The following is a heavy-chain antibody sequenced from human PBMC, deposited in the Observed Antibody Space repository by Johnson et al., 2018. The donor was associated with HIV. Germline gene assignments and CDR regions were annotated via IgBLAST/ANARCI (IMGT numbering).Heavy chain of an antibody. CDR1: GFTFSTYS. CDR3: ARESGWGHDAFDI. CDR2: ISYDGNNN. J-gene: IGHJ3*02. Sequence: QVQLVEPGGGVVQPGRSLTLPCAASGFTFSTYSMHWVRQAPGMRLERVAVISYDGNNNYYADPLKGRFTISRDNSKNTLYLQMNSLRAEDTAVYSCARESGWGHDAFDIWGQGTMVIVSS. V-gene: IGHV3-30*04. D-gene: IGHD3-22*01.